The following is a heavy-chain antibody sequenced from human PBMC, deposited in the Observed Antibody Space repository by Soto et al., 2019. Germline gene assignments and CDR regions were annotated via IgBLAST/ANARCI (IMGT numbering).Heavy chain of an antibody. J-gene: IGHJ6*02. CDR2: IIPIFGTA. V-gene: IGHV1-69*01. D-gene: IGHD6-19*01. Sequence: QVQLVQSGAEVKKPGSSVKVSCKASGGTFSSYAISWVRQAPGQGLEWVGGIIPIFGTANYAQKFQGRVTITADESTSTVYMELSSLRCEDTAVYDCARVGIAVAGTRSLDVWGQGTTVTVSS. CDR3: ARVGIAVAGTRSLDV. CDR1: GGTFSSYA.